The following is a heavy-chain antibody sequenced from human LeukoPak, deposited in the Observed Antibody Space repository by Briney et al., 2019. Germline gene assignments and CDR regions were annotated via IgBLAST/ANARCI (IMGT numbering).Heavy chain of an antibody. Sequence: SETLSLTCTVSGGSISISSYYWAWIRQPPGKGLEWIGTIYYTGNTYYNPSLKSRVSISVDTSKNQFSLNLSSVTAADTAVYYCARTRIAAGEHWFDPWGQGTLVTVSS. V-gene: IGHV4-39*01. CDR3: ARTRIAAGEHWFDP. CDR1: GGSISISSYY. CDR2: IYYTGNT. D-gene: IGHD6-13*01. J-gene: IGHJ5*02.